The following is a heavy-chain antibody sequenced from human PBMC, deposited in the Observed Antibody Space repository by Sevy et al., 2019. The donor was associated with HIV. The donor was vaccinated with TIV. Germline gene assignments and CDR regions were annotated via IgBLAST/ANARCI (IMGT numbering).Heavy chain of an antibody. CDR3: AKAGEYYYYIDV. CDR1: GFTFDDYA. CDR2: ISWNSGSI. V-gene: IGHV3-9*01. D-gene: IGHD7-27*01. Sequence: GGSLRLSCAASGFTFDDYAMHWVRQAPGKGLEWVSGISWNSGSIGYADSVKGRFTISRDNAKNSLYLQMNSLRAEDTALYYCAKAGEYYYYIDVWGKGTTVTVSS. J-gene: IGHJ6*03.